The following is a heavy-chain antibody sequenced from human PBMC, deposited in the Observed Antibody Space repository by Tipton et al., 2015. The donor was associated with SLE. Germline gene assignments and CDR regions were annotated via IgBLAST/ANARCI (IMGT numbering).Heavy chain of an antibody. V-gene: IGHV4-34*01. CDR1: GGAFSGYY. Sequence: TLSLTCAVYGGAFSGYYCSWIRQPPGEGVGGIGEIKHSGSTNYNPSLKSRVTISVDTSKNQFSLKLTSLTAADTAVYYCARGLYGDEPGYWGQGTLVTVSS. J-gene: IGHJ4*02. CDR2: IKHSGST. D-gene: IGHD4-17*01. CDR3: ARGLYGDEPGY.